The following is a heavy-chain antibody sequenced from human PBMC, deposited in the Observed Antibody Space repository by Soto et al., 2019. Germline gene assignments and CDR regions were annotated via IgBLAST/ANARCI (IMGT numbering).Heavy chain of an antibody. V-gene: IGHV3-7*05. CDR1: GFTFSSYW. CDR3: ARDAEAVWVSYRQGDAFDI. D-gene: IGHD3-16*02. CDR2: IKQDGSEK. J-gene: IGHJ3*02. Sequence: EVQLVESGGGLVQPGGSLRLSCAASGFTFSSYWMSWVRQAPGKGLEWVANIKQDGSEKYYVDSVKGRFTISSDSAKNSLYLQMNSLRAEDTAVYYCARDAEAVWVSYRQGDAFDIWGQGTMVTVSS.